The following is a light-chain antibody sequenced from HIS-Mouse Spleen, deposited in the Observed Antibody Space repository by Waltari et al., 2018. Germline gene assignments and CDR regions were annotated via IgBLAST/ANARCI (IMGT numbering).Light chain of an antibody. CDR1: SAYRNYK. CDR3: GADHGSGSNFRV. CDR2: VGTGGIVG. V-gene: IGLV9-49*01. Sequence: QPVLTQPPSASASLGASVPLTCTLSSAYRNYKVDRYQPSPGKGPRFVMRVGTGGIVGSKGDGIPDRFSVLGSGLNRYLTIKNIQEEEESDYHCGADHGSGSNFRVFGGGTKLTVL. J-gene: IGLJ3*02.